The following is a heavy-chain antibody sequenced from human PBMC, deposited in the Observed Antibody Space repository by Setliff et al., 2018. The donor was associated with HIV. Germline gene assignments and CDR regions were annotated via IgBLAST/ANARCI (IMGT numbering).Heavy chain of an antibody. V-gene: IGHV3-7*03. Sequence: GSLRLSCAASGFPFSGHWMSWVRQAPGKGLEWVANIKQNGSEKYYVDSVKGRFTISRDNAKNSLYLQMNNLRAEDTAFYYCVRGAFGESDYWGRGTLVTVSS. CDR2: IKQNGSEK. CDR3: VRGAFGESDY. J-gene: IGHJ4*02. D-gene: IGHD3-10*01. CDR1: GFPFSGHW.